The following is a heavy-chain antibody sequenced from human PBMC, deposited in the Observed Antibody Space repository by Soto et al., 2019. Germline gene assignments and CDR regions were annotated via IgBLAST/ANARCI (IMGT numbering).Heavy chain of an antibody. Sequence: PRGSVILSCAALGFTFRDHYMDWAGQAPGKGLEWVGRSRNKANTYTTEYAASVKGRFTISRDDSKNSLYLQMNSLKTEDSAVYYCARASYTSNWNLDYWGQGTPVTVSS. CDR1: GFTFRDHY. CDR2: SRNKANTYTT. J-gene: IGHJ4*02. CDR3: ARASYTSNWNLDY. V-gene: IGHV3-72*01. D-gene: IGHD6-13*01.